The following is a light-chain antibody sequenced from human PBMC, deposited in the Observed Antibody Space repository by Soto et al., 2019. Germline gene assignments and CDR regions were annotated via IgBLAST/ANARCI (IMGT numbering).Light chain of an antibody. CDR2: KAS. Sequence: DIQMTQSPSTLSASVGDRVTITCRASHSISSWLAWYQQKPGTAPKLLIYKASTLQSGVPSRFSGSGSGTEFTLTISSLQPDDSATYYCQQYRDNWTFGQGTKVDMK. J-gene: IGKJ1*01. CDR1: HSISSW. V-gene: IGKV1-5*03. CDR3: QQYRDNWT.